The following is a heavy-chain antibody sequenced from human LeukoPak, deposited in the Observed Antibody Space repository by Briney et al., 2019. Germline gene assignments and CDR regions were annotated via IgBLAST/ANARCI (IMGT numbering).Heavy chain of an antibody. CDR2: IKSKTDGGTT. J-gene: IGHJ4*02. CDR3: TTQVGANLFDY. CDR1: GSTFSNAW. D-gene: IGHD1-26*01. Sequence: GSLRLSCAASGSTFSNAWMSWVRQAPGKGLEWVGRIKSKTDGGTTDYAAPVKGRFTISRDDSKNTLYLQMNSLKTEDTAVYYCTTQVGANLFDYWGQGTLVTVSS. V-gene: IGHV3-15*01.